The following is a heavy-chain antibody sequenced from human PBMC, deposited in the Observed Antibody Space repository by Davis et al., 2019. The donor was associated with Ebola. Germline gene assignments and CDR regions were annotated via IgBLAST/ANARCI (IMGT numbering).Heavy chain of an antibody. V-gene: IGHV3-74*01. CDR2: INSDGSST. Sequence: GESLKISCAASGFTFSSYAMSWVRQAPGKGLVWVSRINSDGSSTSYADSVKGRFTISRDNAKNTLYLQMNSLRAEDTAVYYCASTIYPGYCSSTSCESYWGQGTLVTVSS. J-gene: IGHJ4*02. D-gene: IGHD2-2*01. CDR3: ASTIYPGYCSSTSCESY. CDR1: GFTFSSYA.